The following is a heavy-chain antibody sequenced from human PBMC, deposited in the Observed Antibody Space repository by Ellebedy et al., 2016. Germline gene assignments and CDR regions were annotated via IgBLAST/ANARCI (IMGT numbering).Heavy chain of an antibody. V-gene: IGHV3-23*01. CDR3: AKDRVVAATGASGNWFDP. CDR2: ISGSGGST. J-gene: IGHJ5*02. D-gene: IGHD2-15*01. CDR1: GFTFSSYA. Sequence: GESLKISXAASGFTFSSYAMRWVRQAPGKGLEWVSAISGSGGSTYYADSVKGRFTISRDNSKNTLYLQMNSLRAEDTAVYYCAKDRVVAATGASGNWFDPWGQGTLVTVSS.